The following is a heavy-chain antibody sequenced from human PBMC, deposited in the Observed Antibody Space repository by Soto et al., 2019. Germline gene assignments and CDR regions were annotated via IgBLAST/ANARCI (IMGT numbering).Heavy chain of an antibody. V-gene: IGHV3-64*07. D-gene: IGHD5-12*01. CDR1: GFTFSNYA. Sequence: EVQLVESGGGLVQPGGSLRLSCAASGFTFSNYAMHWVRQAPGKGLEYVSAISSDGGITYYADSVKGRFTISRDNSKNTLYLQMGSLRAEDMAVYFCARADVVTTIFTKHYFFDYWGQGTLLTVSS. J-gene: IGHJ4*02. CDR3: ARADVVTTIFTKHYFFDY. CDR2: ISSDGGIT.